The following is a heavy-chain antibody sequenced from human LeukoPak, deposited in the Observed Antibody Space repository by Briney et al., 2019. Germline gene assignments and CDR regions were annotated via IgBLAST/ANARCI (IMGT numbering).Heavy chain of an antibody. CDR2: ISSSSSYI. CDR1: GFTFSSYA. J-gene: IGHJ4*02. CDR3: ARHYDSNSYGPGY. V-gene: IGHV3-21*01. D-gene: IGHD3-22*01. Sequence: GGSLRLSCAASGFTFSSYAMNWVRQAPGKGLEWVSSISSSSSYIYYADSVKGRFTTSRDNAKNSLYLQMNSLRAEDTAVYYCARHYDSNSYGPGYWGQGTLVTVSS.